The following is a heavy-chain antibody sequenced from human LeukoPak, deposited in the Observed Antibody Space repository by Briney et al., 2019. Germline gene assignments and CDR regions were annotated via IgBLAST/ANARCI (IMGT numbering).Heavy chain of an antibody. CDR1: GFSLSSSAVG. V-gene: IGHV2-5*01. Sequence: SGPTLVKPTQTLTLTCTFSGFSLSSSAVGVNWIRRPPGKALEWLALIYWNDDNHYSPSLRSRLTITKDTSKNQVVLTMTSMDPVDTATYYCTHGSGWMSDFWGQGIPVTVSS. CDR3: THGSGWMSDF. J-gene: IGHJ4*02. D-gene: IGHD6-19*01. CDR2: IYWNDDN.